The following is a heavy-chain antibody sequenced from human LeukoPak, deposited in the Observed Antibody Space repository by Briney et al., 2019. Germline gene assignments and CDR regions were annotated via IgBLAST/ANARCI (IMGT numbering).Heavy chain of an antibody. D-gene: IGHD5-24*01. CDR3: ARYRWGMDV. Sequence: SETLSLTCAVSGGSISNGDYSWTWIRQPPGKGLEWIAYTHHSGTTYYNPSLKSRVTVSVDRAKNQFSLKLSSVTAADTAMYYCARYRWGMDVWGQGTTVTVSS. CDR2: THHSGTT. V-gene: IGHV4-30-2*01. CDR1: GGSISNGDYS. J-gene: IGHJ6*02.